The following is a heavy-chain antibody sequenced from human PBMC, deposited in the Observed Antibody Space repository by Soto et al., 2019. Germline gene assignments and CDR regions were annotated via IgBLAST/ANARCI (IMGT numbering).Heavy chain of an antibody. CDR1: GFSLSNYA. V-gene: IGHV3-23*01. CDR2: VGTSGIT. Sequence: EVQLLESGGGSVQPGGSLRLSCAASGFSLSNYAVTWVRQAPGKGLEWVSRVGTSGITKYADSVRGRFSISRDSSKDTVNLEMNSLRADDTAVYICARGLYISGSGRVWGYDMWGQGTMVNVSS. CDR3: ARGLYISGSGRVWGYDM. J-gene: IGHJ3*02. D-gene: IGHD6-19*01.